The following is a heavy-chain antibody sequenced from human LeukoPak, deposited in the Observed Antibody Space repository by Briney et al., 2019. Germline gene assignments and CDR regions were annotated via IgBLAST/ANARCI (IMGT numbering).Heavy chain of an antibody. V-gene: IGHV1-2*02. J-gene: IGHJ6*03. CDR3: ARDDMTTVVTRPLYMDV. D-gene: IGHD4-23*01. Sequence: ASVKVSCKASGYTFIGYYMHWVRQAPGQGLEWMGWINPNSGGTNYAQKFQGRVTMTRDTSISTAYMELSRLRSDDTAVYYCARDDMTTVVTRPLYMDVWGKGTTVTVSS. CDR1: GYTFIGYY. CDR2: INPNSGGT.